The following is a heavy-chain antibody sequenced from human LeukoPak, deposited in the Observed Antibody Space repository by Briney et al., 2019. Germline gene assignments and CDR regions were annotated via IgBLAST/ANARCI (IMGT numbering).Heavy chain of an antibody. D-gene: IGHD2-2*01. V-gene: IGHV3-74*01. Sequence: GGSLRLSCTASGFTLSKYWMHWVRQAPGKGLVRVSRINGDGSSTTYADSVKGRFTISRDNAKNTLYLQMNGLRAEDTAVYYCARDLVVTSAYWGQGTLVTVSS. CDR2: INGDGSST. CDR3: ARDLVVTSAY. J-gene: IGHJ4*02. CDR1: GFTLSKYW.